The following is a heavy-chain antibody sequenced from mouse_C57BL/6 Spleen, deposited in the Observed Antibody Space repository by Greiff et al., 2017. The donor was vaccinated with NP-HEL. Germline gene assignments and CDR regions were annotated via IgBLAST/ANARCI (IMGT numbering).Heavy chain of an antibody. CDR3: ARGDYGSSPWFAY. V-gene: IGHV1-47*01. D-gene: IGHD1-1*01. J-gene: IGHJ3*01. Sequence: QVHVKQSGAELVKPGASVKMSCKASGYTFTTYPIEWMKQNHGKSLEWIGNFHPYNDDTKYNEKFKGKATLTVEKSSSTVYLELSRLTSDDSAVYYCARGDYGSSPWFAYWGQGTLVTVSA. CDR2: FHPYNDDT. CDR1: GYTFTTYP.